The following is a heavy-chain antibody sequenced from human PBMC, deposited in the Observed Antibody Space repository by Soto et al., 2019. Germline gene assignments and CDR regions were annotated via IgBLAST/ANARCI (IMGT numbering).Heavy chain of an antibody. CDR3: ARGRSPYSSSGPPFDP. J-gene: IGHJ5*02. CDR2: INHSGST. V-gene: IGHV4-34*01. CDR1: GGSFSGYY. D-gene: IGHD6-13*01. Sequence: SETLSLTCAVYGGSFSGYYWSWIRQPPGKGLEWIGEINHSGSTNYNPSLKSRVTISVDTSKNQFSLKLGYVTAADTAVYYCARGRSPYSSSGPPFDPWGQGTLVTVSS.